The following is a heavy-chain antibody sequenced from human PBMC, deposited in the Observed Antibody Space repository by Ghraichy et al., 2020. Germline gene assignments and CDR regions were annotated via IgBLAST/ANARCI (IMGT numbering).Heavy chain of an antibody. D-gene: IGHD1-26*01. V-gene: IGHV3-23*01. Sequence: GGSLRLSCAASGFTFSLYGMTWVRQAPGKGLEWVSSISGGVSSTSHADSVKGRFTISRDNSKNTLYLQMNSLRAEDTAIYYCAKSSGGGYDYWGLGTLVTVSS. CDR3: AKSSGGGYDY. CDR1: GFTFSLYG. J-gene: IGHJ4*02. CDR2: ISGGVSST.